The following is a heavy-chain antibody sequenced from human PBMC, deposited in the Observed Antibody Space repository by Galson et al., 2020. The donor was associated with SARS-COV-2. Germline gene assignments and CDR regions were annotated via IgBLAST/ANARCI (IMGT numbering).Heavy chain of an antibody. Sequence: GESLKISCAASGFTFSSYGMHWVRQAPGKGLEWVAVIWYDGSNKYYADSVKGRFTISRDNSKNTLYLQMNSLRAEDTAVYYCARDPAPAYYYDSSGYFEYYFDYWGQGTLVTVSS. CDR3: ARDPAPAYYYDSSGYFEYYFDY. J-gene: IGHJ4*02. V-gene: IGHV3-33*01. CDR1: GFTFSSYG. D-gene: IGHD3-22*01. CDR2: IWYDGSNK.